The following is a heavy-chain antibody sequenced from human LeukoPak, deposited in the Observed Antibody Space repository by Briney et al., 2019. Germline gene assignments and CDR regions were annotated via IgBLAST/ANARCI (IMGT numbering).Heavy chain of an antibody. Sequence: SETLSLTCTVSGCSISSYYWSWIRQPPGKGLEWIGYIYYSGSTNYNPSLKSRVTISVDTSKNQFSLKLSSVTAADTAVYYCAREASRLLWSWFDPWGQGTLVTVSS. CDR2: IYYSGST. V-gene: IGHV4-59*12. J-gene: IGHJ5*02. CDR3: AREASRLLWSWFDP. D-gene: IGHD2-2*01. CDR1: GCSISSYY.